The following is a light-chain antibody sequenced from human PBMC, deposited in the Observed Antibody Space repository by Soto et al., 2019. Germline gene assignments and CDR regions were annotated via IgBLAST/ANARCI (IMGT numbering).Light chain of an antibody. CDR3: KQYNNWPLT. J-gene: IGKJ1*01. Sequence: EIVMTQSPATLSVSPGERATLSCRASQSVSSNLAWYQQKPGQAPRLLIYGASTRATGIPARFSGSGYGTEFTLTISSLQSEDFAVYYCKQYNNWPLTFGQGTKVEIK. CDR1: QSVSSN. CDR2: GAS. V-gene: IGKV3-15*01.